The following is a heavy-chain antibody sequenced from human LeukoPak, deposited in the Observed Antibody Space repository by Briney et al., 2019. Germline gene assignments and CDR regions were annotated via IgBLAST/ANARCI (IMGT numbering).Heavy chain of an antibody. D-gene: IGHD1-14*01. J-gene: IGHJ6*02. CDR2: ISPNSGGT. CDR1: GYTFTGYY. V-gene: IGHV1-2*02. Sequence: ASVKVSCKASGYTFTGYYMHWVRQAPGQGLEWMGWISPNSGGTNYAQKFQGRVTMTRDTSISTAYMELSRLRSDDTAVYYCARDIDPETAPCEGVDVWGQGTTVTVSS. CDR3: ARDIDPETAPCEGVDV.